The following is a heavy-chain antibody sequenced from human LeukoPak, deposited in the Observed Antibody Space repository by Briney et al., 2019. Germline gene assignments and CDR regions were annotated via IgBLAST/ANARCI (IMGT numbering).Heavy chain of an antibody. V-gene: IGHV5-51*01. CDR3: AKILSSSSYGTFDY. CDR2: IYPGDSDT. J-gene: IGHJ4*02. Sequence: GESLKISCKGSGYSFTNYWIGWVRQMPGKGLEWMGIIYPGDSDTRYSPSFQGQVTISADKSISTAYLQWSSLKASDTAMYYCAKILSSSSYGTFDYWGQGPWSPSPQ. CDR1: GYSFTNYW. D-gene: IGHD6-13*01.